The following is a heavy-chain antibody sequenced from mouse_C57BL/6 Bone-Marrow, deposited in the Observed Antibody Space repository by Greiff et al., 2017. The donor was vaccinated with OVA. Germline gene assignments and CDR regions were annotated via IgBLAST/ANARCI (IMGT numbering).Heavy chain of an antibody. J-gene: IGHJ4*01. CDR1: GYTFTDYY. V-gene: IGHV1-76*01. Sequence: QVQLQQSGAELVRPGASVKLSCKASGYTFTDYYINWVKQRPGQGLEWIARIYPGSGNTYYNEKFKGKATLTVDTSSSTAYMQLSSLTSEDSAVYYCARGAITTVVKYYAMDYWGQGTSVTVSS. D-gene: IGHD1-1*01. CDR3: ARGAITTVVKYYAMDY. CDR2: IYPGSGNT.